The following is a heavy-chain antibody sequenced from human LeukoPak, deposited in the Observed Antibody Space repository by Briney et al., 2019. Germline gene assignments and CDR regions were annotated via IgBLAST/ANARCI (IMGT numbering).Heavy chain of an antibody. J-gene: IGHJ2*01. V-gene: IGHV4-31*03. CDR3: ARGPSGSYLRYFDL. D-gene: IGHD1-26*01. CDR2: IYYSGST. Sequence: SQTLSLTCTVSGGSISSGPYYWSWIRQHPGEGLEWIGYIYYSGSTYYNPSLKSRETISADTSKNQFSLNLSSVTAADTAVYYCARGPSGSYLRYFDLWGRGTLVTVSS. CDR1: GGSISSGPYY.